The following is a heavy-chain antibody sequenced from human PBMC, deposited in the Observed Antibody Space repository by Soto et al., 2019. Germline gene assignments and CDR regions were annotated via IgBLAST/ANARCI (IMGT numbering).Heavy chain of an antibody. CDR3: ALYSDTSGYCDF. CDR1: GFRISNYF. V-gene: IGHV3-7*01. CDR2: IKEDGSEK. J-gene: IGHJ4*02. D-gene: IGHD3-22*01. Sequence: GGSLRLSCVGSGFRISNYFMSWVRQAPGKGLEWVANIKEDGSEKYYVESVEGRFTISRDNAKTSLYLQMNSLRAEDTAVYYCALYSDTSGYCDFWGQGTLVTVSS.